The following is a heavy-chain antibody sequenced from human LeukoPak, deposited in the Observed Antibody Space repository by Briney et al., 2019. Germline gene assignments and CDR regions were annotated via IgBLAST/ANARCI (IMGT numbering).Heavy chain of an antibody. V-gene: IGHV1-18*01. CDR1: GYTFTSYG. Sequence: ASVKVSCKASGYTFTSYGISWVRQAPGQGLEWMGWISAYNGNTNYAQKLQGRVTMTTDTSTSTAYMELRSLRFDDTAVYYCARKRSLTGAFDIWGQGTMVTVSS. CDR2: ISAYNGNT. J-gene: IGHJ3*02. CDR3: ARKRSLTGAFDI. D-gene: IGHD3-16*01.